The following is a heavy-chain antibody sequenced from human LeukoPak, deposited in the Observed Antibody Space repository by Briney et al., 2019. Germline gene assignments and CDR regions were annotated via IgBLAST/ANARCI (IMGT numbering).Heavy chain of an antibody. J-gene: IGHJ4*02. CDR2: MYYSGSA. D-gene: IGHD2-8*01. V-gene: IGHV4-59*01. CDR1: GDLMRGFY. CDR3: ATLKGVDPMFDN. Sequence: SETLSLTRTLSGDLMRGFYWIWIPQPPGKGLEYIGYMYYSGSANYNPSLKSRVTISVDTSRNQFSLKLRSVTAADTAVYYCATLKGVDPMFDNWGQGILVTVPS.